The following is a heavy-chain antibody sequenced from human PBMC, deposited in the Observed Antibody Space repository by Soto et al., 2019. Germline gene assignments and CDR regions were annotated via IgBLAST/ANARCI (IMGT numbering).Heavy chain of an antibody. CDR2: IIPIFGTA. CDR3: ATRGPYYYDSSGYYSYYFDY. CDR1: GGTFSSYA. V-gene: IGHV1-69*13. Sequence: SVKVSCKASGGTFSSYAISWVRQAPGQGLEWMGGIIPIFGTANYAQKFQGRVTITADESTSTAYMELSSLRSEDTAVYYCATRGPYYYDSSGYYSYYFDYWGQGTLVTVSS. D-gene: IGHD3-22*01. J-gene: IGHJ4*02.